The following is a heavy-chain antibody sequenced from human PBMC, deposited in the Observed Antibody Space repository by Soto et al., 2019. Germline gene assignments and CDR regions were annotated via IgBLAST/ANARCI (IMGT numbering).Heavy chain of an antibody. V-gene: IGHV3-53*01. D-gene: IGHD4-4*01. Sequence: GGSLRLSCAASGFTVSSNYMSWVRQAPGKGLEWVSVIYSGGSTYYADSMKGRFIISRDNSKNTLYLQMNSRRAEDAADYYCARENSKEYFQLWGQGTLVTVSS. CDR3: ARENSKEYFQL. CDR1: GFTVSSNY. CDR2: IYSGGST. J-gene: IGHJ1*01.